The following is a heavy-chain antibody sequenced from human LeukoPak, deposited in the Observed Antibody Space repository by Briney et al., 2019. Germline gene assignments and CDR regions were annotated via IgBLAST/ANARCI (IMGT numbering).Heavy chain of an antibody. J-gene: IGHJ4*02. CDR1: GFTFTNYA. CDR3: AKAPGLLDFDY. V-gene: IGHV3-23*01. Sequence: GGPLRLSCAASGFTFTNYAMNWVRQAPGKGLEWVSTISVSGGTTYYADSVKGRFTISRDNSKNTLYLQMNSLRAEDTAVYYCAKAPGLLDFDYWGQGALVTVSP. CDR2: ISVSGGTT. D-gene: IGHD2-15*01.